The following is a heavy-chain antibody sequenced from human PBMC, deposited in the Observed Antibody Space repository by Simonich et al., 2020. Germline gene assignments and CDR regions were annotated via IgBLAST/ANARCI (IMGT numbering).Heavy chain of an antibody. D-gene: IGHD4-4*01. Sequence: EVQLVESGGGLVQPGGSLRLSCAASGFTFSSYWMHWVRQAPGKGRGWVSRMKSDGSSTSYADSVKGRFTISRDNAKNTLYLQMNSLRAEDTAVYYCARDYSNYDAFDIWGQGTMVTVSS. CDR3: ARDYSNYDAFDI. CDR1: GFTFSSYW. V-gene: IGHV3-74*01. J-gene: IGHJ3*02. CDR2: MKSDGSST.